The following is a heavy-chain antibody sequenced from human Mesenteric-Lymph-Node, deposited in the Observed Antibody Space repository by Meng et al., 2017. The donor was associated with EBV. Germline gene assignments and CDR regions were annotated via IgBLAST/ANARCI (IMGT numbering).Heavy chain of an antibody. D-gene: IGHD2-8*01. CDR1: GYTFIQYW. CDR3: ARAMVDY. Sequence: GRLVEAGGAVLKPWGSLRLSCVGSGYTFIQYWMPWVRKAPGMGLEWVSRLNEDGATTTYADSVRGRFTISRDNAKNTLYLQMNSLRVEDTAMYYCARAMVDYWGQGTLVTVSS. CDR2: LNEDGATT. J-gene: IGHJ4*02. V-gene: IGHV3-74*01.